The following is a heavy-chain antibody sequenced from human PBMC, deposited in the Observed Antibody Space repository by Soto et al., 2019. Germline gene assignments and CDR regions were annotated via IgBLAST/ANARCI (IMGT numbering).Heavy chain of an antibody. J-gene: IGHJ3*02. CDR2: ISYDGSNK. CDR1: GFTSNNYA. CDR3: AKDREGIAAAGDAFDI. Sequence: PGGSLRLSCAASGFTSNNYARHWVRQAPGKGLEWVALISYDGSNKYYADSVKGRFTISRDNSKNTLYLQMNSLRAEDTAVYYCAKDREGIAAAGDAFDIWGQGTMVTVSS. V-gene: IGHV3-30-3*01. D-gene: IGHD6-13*01.